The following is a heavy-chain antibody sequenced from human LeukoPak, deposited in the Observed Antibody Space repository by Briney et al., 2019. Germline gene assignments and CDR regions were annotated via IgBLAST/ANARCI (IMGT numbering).Heavy chain of an antibody. J-gene: IGHJ3*02. CDR2: IKKDGSEK. D-gene: IGHD4-17*01. V-gene: IGHV3-7*03. Sequence: GGSLRLSCAASGLPLISIWMSWARQAPGKGREGGANIKKDGSEKYYVDSVKGRFTISRDNAKNSLYLQMNSLRAEDTAVYYCARDLSTVTTWYPAFDIWGQGTMVTVSS. CDR3: ARDLSTVTTWYPAFDI. CDR1: GLPLISIW.